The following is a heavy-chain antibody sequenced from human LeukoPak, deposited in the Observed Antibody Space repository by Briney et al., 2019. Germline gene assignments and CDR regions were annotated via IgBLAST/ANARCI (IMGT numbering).Heavy chain of an antibody. Sequence: GRSLRLSCAASGFTFSSYGMHWVRQAPGKGLEWVAVIWYDGTNKYYADSVKGRFAISRDNSKNTLYLQMNSLRVEDTAVYYCARGSYSSGWYVDYWGQGTLVTVSS. V-gene: IGHV3-33*01. D-gene: IGHD6-19*01. CDR3: ARGSYSSGWYVDY. CDR2: IWYDGTNK. J-gene: IGHJ4*02. CDR1: GFTFSSYG.